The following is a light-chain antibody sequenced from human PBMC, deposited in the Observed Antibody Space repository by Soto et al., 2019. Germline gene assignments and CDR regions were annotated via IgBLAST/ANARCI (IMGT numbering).Light chain of an antibody. V-gene: IGKV3-15*01. J-gene: IGKJ2*01. CDR2: RAS. Sequence: EIVMTQSPATLSVSPGGSATLSCRASQHVSSNFAWYRQKPGQAPTLLIYRASKRATGIPARFSGSGSGTEFTLTISSMQSEDFAVYYCQQYNNWPYTFGQGTKLEIK. CDR1: QHVSSN. CDR3: QQYNNWPYT.